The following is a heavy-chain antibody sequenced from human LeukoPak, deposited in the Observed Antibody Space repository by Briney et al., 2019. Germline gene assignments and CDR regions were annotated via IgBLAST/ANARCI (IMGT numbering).Heavy chain of an antibody. CDR1: GFTFSSYA. V-gene: IGHV3-30*04. CDR2: ISYDGSNK. J-gene: IGHJ6*03. Sequence: PGGSLRLSCAASGFTFSSYAMHWVRQAPGKGLEWVAVISYDGSNKYYADSVKGRFTISRDNSKNTLYLQMNSLRAEDTAVYYCAREGAVAGRGYYYMDVWGKGTTVTVSS. D-gene: IGHD6-19*01. CDR3: AREGAVAGRGYYYMDV.